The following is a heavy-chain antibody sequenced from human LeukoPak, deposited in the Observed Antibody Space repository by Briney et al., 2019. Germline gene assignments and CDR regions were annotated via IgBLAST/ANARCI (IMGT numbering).Heavy chain of an antibody. Sequence: SETLSLTCTVSGGSISSGGYYWSWIRQHPGQGLEWIGYIYYSGSTYYNPSLKSRVTISVDTSKNQFSLKLSSVTAADTAVYYCARDIVVVPAAQNYYYYYGMDVWGQGTTVTVSS. CDR1: GGSISSGGYY. V-gene: IGHV4-31*03. D-gene: IGHD2-2*01. CDR2: IYYSGST. J-gene: IGHJ6*02. CDR3: ARDIVVVPAAQNYYYYYGMDV.